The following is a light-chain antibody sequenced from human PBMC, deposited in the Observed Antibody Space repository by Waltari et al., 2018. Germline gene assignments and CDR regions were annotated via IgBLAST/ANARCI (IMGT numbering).Light chain of an antibody. CDR2: LGS. V-gene: IGKV2-28*01. J-gene: IGKJ2*01. Sequence: EIVMTQSPLSLPVTPGEPASIPCRSSQSLLHANGKNYVDWYVLKPGQSPRLLISLGSNRASGVPDRFIGIGSDTDFTLRISRVEAEDFGVYYCMQALMTPNTFGQGTKLEI. CDR1: QSLLHANGKNY. CDR3: MQALMTPNT.